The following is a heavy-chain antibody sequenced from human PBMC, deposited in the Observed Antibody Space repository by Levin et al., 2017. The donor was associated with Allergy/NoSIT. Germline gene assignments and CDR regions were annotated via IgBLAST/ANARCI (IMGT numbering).Heavy chain of an antibody. V-gene: IGHV3-23*01. CDR3: AKGGRFFPYGMDV. Sequence: GGSLRLSCAPSGFTFSMYVMTWVRQAPGKGLQWVSSISTSGGSTYYSDSVKGRFTISRDNSKNTLDLQMNSLRAEDTAVYYCAKGGRFFPYGMDVWGQGTTVTVSS. J-gene: IGHJ6*02. CDR1: GFTFSMYV. D-gene: IGHD3-3*01. CDR2: ISTSGGST.